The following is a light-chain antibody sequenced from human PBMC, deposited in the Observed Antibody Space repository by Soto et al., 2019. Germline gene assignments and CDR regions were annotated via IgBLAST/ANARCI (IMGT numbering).Light chain of an antibody. CDR3: QQYGSSLIT. CDR2: SSS. CDR1: QSVLYSSNNKNY. V-gene: IGKV4-1*01. J-gene: IGKJ5*01. Sequence: DIVMTQSPDSLAVSLGERATINCKSSQSVLYSSNNKNYLAWYQQKPGQAPRLLIYSSSIRATGIPDRFSGSGSGTDFTLTISRLEPEDFAVYYCQQYGSSLITFGQGTRLEI.